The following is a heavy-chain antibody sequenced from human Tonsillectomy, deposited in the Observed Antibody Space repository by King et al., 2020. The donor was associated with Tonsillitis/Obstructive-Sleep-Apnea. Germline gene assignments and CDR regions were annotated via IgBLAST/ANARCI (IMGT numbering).Heavy chain of an antibody. J-gene: IGHJ6*02. CDR1: GGSISSYY. CDR2: IYYSGST. CDR3: ASTVTIFGVVPYYYYGMDV. V-gene: IGHV4-59*08. D-gene: IGHD3-3*01. Sequence: QLQESGPGLVKPSETLSLTCTVSGGSISSYYWSWIRQPPGKGLEWIGYIYYSGSTTYNPSLKSRVTISVDTSKNQFSLKLSSVTAADTAVYYCASTVTIFGVVPYYYYGMDVWGQGTTVTVSS.